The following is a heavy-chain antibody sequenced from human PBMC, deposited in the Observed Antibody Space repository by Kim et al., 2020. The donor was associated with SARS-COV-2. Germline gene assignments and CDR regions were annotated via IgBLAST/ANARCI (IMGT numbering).Heavy chain of an antibody. CDR3: AKLGDEVRLIVDG. D-gene: IGHD2-21*01. V-gene: IGHV3-23*01. J-gene: IGHJ4*02. Sequence: GGSLRLSCATSGFTFAKFAMAWVRQAPGKGPEWVSGVGPRGDAYYSDSVKGRFTVSRDTTKNTNYIQMTRMRVEETAVYYCAKLGDEVRLIVDGWGQGT. CDR1: GFTFAKFA. CDR2: VGPRGDA.